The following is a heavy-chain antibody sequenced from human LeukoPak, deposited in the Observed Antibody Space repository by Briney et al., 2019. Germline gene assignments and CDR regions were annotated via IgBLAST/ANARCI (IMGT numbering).Heavy chain of an antibody. Sequence: GGCLRLSCAASGFTFSHYSMNWVRQAPGKGLEWVSFISSSSSYIYYADSVKGRFTISRDNAKNSLYLQVNSLRAEDTAVYYCARGNDYYDSSGYYYWGQGTLVTVSP. J-gene: IGHJ4*02. V-gene: IGHV3-21*01. CDR1: GFTFSHYS. D-gene: IGHD3-22*01. CDR3: ARGNDYYDSSGYYY. CDR2: ISSSSSYI.